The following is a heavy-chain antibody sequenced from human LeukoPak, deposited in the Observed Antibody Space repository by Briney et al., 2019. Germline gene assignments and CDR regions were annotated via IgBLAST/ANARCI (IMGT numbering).Heavy chain of an antibody. J-gene: IGHJ6*03. CDR2: IRYNGNNQ. Sequence: GGSLRLSCAAFGFTFNNYGMHWVRQAPGKGLEWVAFIRYNGNNQYYADSVKGRFTISRDNSKNTLYLQMNSLKGDDTAVYYCAKDSAFYYIDVWGKGTTVIISS. CDR3: AKDSAFYYIDV. CDR1: GFTFNNYG. D-gene: IGHD3-10*01. V-gene: IGHV3-30*02.